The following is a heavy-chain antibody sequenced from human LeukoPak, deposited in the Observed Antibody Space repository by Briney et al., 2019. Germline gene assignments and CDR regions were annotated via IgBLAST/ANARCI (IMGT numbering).Heavy chain of an antibody. CDR2: IYYSGST. CDR1: GGSISSYY. Sequence: PSETLSLTCTVSGGSISSYYWSWIRQPPGKGLEWIGYIYYSGSTNYNPSLKSRITISVDTSKNQFSLKLSSVTAADTAVYYCARDLYGMDVWGQGTTVTVSS. V-gene: IGHV4-59*01. CDR3: ARDLYGMDV. J-gene: IGHJ6*02.